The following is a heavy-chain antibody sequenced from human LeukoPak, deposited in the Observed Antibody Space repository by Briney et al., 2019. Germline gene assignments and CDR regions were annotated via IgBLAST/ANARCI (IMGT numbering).Heavy chain of an antibody. CDR1: GFTFSSYA. J-gene: IGHJ4*02. D-gene: IGHD6-19*01. V-gene: IGHV3-33*08. CDR3: ARDRYSSGSAAHYYFDY. Sequence: GRSLRLSCAASGFTFSSYAMHWVRQAPGKGLEWVAVIWYDRSNKYYADSVKGRFTISRDSSKNTLYLQMNSLRAEDTAVYYCARDRYSSGSAAHYYFDYWGQGTLVTVSS. CDR2: IWYDRSNK.